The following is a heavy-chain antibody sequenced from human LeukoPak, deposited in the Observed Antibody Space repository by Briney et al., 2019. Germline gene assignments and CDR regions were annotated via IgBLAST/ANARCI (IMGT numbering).Heavy chain of an antibody. J-gene: IGHJ4*02. V-gene: IGHV4-4*02. CDR3: AAGIVVAGRLYFDY. Sequence: SSETLSLTCAVSGXSISSSNWWSWVRQPPGKGLEWIGEIYHSGSTNYNPSLKSRVTISVDKSKNQFSLKLSSVTAADTAVYYCAAGIVVAGRLYFDYWGQGTLVTVSS. CDR2: IYHSGST. CDR1: GXSISSSNW. D-gene: IGHD6-19*01.